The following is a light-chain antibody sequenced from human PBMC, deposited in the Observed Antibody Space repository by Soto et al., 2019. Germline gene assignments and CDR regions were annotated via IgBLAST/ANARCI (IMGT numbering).Light chain of an antibody. Sequence: EIVLTQSPATLSLSPGERATLSCRASQSVSSYFAWSQQKPGQAPRLLIYDASNRAPGIPARFTGSGSGADFTLTISSLGPEDFAVYYCQQRSNWPAYTVGQGNKLEIK. CDR2: DAS. CDR1: QSVSSY. CDR3: QQRSNWPAYT. V-gene: IGKV3-11*01. J-gene: IGKJ2*01.